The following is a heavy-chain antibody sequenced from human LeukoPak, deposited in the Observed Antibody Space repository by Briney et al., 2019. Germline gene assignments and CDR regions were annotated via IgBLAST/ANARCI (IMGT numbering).Heavy chain of an antibody. V-gene: IGHV3-23*01. J-gene: IGHJ4*02. Sequence: GGSLRLSCAASGFTFSSYAMSWVRQAPGKGLEWVSIISGSGDNTYYADSVKGRFTISRDNSKNTLYLQMNSLRAEDTAIYYXXXXXSVXAWIDYWGQGTLVTVSS. CDR2: ISGSGDNT. D-gene: IGHD1-1*01. CDR1: GFTFSSYA. CDR3: XXXXSVXAWIDY.